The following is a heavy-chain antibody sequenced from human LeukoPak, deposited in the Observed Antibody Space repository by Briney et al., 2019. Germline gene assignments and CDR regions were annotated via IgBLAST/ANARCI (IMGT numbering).Heavy chain of an antibody. CDR3: AKVGDYGDYALDY. V-gene: IGHV3-30*18. Sequence: GRSLRLSCAASGFTFSSYGMHWVRQAPGKGLEWVAVISYDGSNKYYSDSVKGRFTISRDNSKNTLYLQMNSLRAEDTAVYYCAKVGDYGDYALDYWGQGALVTVSS. CDR1: GFTFSSYG. D-gene: IGHD4-17*01. J-gene: IGHJ4*02. CDR2: ISYDGSNK.